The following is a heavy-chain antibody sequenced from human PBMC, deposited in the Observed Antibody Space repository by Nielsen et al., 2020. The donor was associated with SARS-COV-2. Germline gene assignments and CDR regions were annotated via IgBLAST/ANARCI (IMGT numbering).Heavy chain of an antibody. V-gene: IGHV1-3*01. J-gene: IGHJ4*02. CDR3: ARGRTNFDWFQYWTYYFDY. CDR2: INAGNGNT. Sequence: ASVKVSCKASGYTFTSYAMHWVRQAPGQRLEWMGWINAGNGNTKYSQKFQGRVTITRDTSASTAYMELSSLRSEDTAVYYCARGRTNFDWFQYWTYYFDYWGQGTLVTVSS. CDR1: GYTFTSYA. D-gene: IGHD3-9*01.